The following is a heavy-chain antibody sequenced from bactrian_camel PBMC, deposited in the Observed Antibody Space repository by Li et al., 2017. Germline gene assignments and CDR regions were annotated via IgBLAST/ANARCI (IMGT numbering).Heavy chain of an antibody. CDR1: GFTDSRHC. J-gene: IGHJ4*01. Sequence: HVQLVESGGGSVQAGGSLRLSCLVSGFTDSRHCMTWFRQVPGKKREGVAGINPDGTTFYADSVKGRFTISKDNAKNTLYLQMNHLKPEDTAMYFCAAGRTRNGYCYSMSEFPEAAYNHWGQGTQVTVS. D-gene: IGHD2*01. CDR3: AAGRTRNGYCYSMSEFPEAAYNH. CDR2: INPDGTT. V-gene: IGHV3S1*01.